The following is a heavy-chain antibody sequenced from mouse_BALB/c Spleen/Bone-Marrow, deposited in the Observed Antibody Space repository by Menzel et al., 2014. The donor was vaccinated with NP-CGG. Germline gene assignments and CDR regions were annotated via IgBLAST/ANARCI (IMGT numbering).Heavy chain of an antibody. Sequence: DLVKPGASVKLSCEASGYTFTSYWINWIKQRPGQGLEWIGRIAPGSGSTYYNEMFKGKATLTVDTSSSTAYIQPSSLSSEDSAVYFCARFPIYYGNYGAMDYWGQGTSVTVSS. CDR2: IAPGSGST. CDR1: GYTFTSYW. D-gene: IGHD2-1*01. V-gene: IGHV1S41*01. CDR3: ARFPIYYGNYGAMDY. J-gene: IGHJ4*01.